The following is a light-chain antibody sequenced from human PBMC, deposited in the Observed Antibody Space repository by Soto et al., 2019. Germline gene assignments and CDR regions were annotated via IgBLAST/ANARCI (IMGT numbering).Light chain of an antibody. CDR2: DVS. Sequence: QSALPQPASVSGSPGQSITISCTGTSSDVGGYNYVSWYQQHPGKAPKLMIYDVSTRPSGVSNRFSGSKSGNTASLTISGLQAEDEADYYCSSYTSSSFVVFGGGTKLTVL. J-gene: IGLJ2*01. CDR1: SSDVGGYNY. CDR3: SSYTSSSFVV. V-gene: IGLV2-14*01.